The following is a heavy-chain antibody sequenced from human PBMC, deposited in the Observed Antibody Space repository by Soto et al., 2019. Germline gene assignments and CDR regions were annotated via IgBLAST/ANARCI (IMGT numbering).Heavy chain of an antibody. V-gene: IGHV3-23*01. J-gene: IGHJ4*02. CDR3: AKIPIFGVVIQSSYYFDY. CDR2: ISGSGGST. Sequence: GGSLRLSCAASGFTFSSYAMSWVRQAPGKGLEWVSAISGSGGSTYYADSVKGRFTISRDNSKNTLYLQMNSLRAEDTAVYYCAKIPIFGVVIQSSYYFDYWGQGTLVTVSS. D-gene: IGHD3-3*01. CDR1: GFTFSSYA.